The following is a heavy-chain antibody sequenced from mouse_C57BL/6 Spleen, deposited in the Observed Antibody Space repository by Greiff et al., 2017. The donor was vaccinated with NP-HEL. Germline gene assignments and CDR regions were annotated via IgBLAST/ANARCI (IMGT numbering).Heavy chain of an antibody. CDR1: GYTFTSYW. CDR3: AAGSTFFGY. J-gene: IGHJ2*01. V-gene: IGHV1-64*01. CDR2: IHPSSGST. Sequence: VQLQQPGAELVKPGASVKLSCKASGYTFTSYWMHWVKQRPGQGLEWIGMIHPSSGSTNYNEKFKGKATLTGDKSSSTAYMQLSSLTSEDSAVYYCAAGSTFFGYWGKGTTVTVSS. D-gene: IGHD2-14*01.